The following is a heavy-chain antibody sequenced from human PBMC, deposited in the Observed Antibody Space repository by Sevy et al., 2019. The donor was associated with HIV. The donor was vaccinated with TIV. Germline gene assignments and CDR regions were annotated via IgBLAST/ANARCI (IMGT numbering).Heavy chain of an antibody. V-gene: IGHV3-21*01. CDR1: GFTFSSYS. D-gene: IGHD2-2*01. J-gene: IGHJ4*02. CDR2: ISSSSSYI. CDR3: ARASDVVVPAAIITAFCDY. Sequence: GGSLRLSCAASGFTFSSYSMNWVRQAPGKGLEWVSSISSSSSYIYYADSVKVRFTISRDNAKNSLYLQMNSLRAEDTAVYYCARASDVVVPAAIITAFCDYWGQGTLVTVSS.